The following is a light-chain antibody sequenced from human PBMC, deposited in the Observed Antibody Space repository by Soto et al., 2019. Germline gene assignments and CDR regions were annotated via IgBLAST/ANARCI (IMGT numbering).Light chain of an antibody. J-gene: IGKJ3*01. CDR2: DAS. Sequence: DLPMTQSPSSLSASVGDRVTISCQASQDITYHLNWYQQKPGTAPKVLIYDASNLEAGVPSRFSGGGYGTDFTFTISSLQPEDVATYYCQQYGNLPLTFGPGTKVDIK. CDR3: QQYGNLPLT. CDR1: QDITYH. V-gene: IGKV1-33*01.